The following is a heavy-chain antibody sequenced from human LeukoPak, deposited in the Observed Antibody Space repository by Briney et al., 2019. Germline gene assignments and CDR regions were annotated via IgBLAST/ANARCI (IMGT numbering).Heavy chain of an antibody. D-gene: IGHD5-24*01. V-gene: IGHV1-2*02. CDR1: GYTFTVYY. J-gene: IGHJ4*02. CDR2: INPNSGGT. Sequence: ASVKVSCKASGYTFTVYYMHWVRQAPGQGLEWMGWINPNSGGTNYAQKFQGRVIMTRDTSISTAYMELSRLRSDDTAAYYCAASGDGYNQQPTAYWGQGTLVTVSS. CDR3: AASGDGYNQQPTAY.